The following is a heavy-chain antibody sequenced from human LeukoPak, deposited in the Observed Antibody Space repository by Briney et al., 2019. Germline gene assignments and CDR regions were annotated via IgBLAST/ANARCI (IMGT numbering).Heavy chain of an antibody. V-gene: IGHV1-18*01. J-gene: IGHJ6*02. CDR1: GYTFNDFD. CDR2: IGGYNGLT. D-gene: IGHD4/OR15-4a*01. CDR3: AREKGLGGANYGLDV. Sequence: ASVKVSCKSFGYTFNDFDISWVRQAPGQGLQWVAWIGGYNGLTKYAPKFQGRVTLTSDRSTSTAYMTFTSLTSDDTAVYYCAREKGLGGANYGLDVWGQGTTVTVSS.